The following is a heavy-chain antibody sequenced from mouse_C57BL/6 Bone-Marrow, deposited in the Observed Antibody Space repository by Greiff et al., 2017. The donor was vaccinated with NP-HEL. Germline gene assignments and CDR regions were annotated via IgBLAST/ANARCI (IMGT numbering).Heavy chain of an antibody. CDR2: IDPTGGST. Sequence: QVQLQQPGAELVRPGTSVKLSCKASGYTFTSYWMHWVKQRPGQGLEWIGVIDPTGGSTNYNEKFKGKATLTVDTSSSTAYMQLSSLSSDDSAVYYCAREIYGNCYWYFDVWGTGTTVTVSA. V-gene: IGHV1-59*01. CDR1: GYTFTSYW. CDR3: AREIYGNCYWYFDV. D-gene: IGHD2-1*01. J-gene: IGHJ1*03.